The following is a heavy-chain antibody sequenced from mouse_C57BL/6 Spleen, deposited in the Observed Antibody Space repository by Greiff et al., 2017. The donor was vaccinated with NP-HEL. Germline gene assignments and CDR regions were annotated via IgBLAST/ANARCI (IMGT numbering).Heavy chain of an antibody. CDR1: GYSITSGYY. Sequence: DVKLVESGPGLVKPSQSLSLTCSVTGYSITSGYYWNWIRQFPGNKLEWMGYISYDGSNNYNPSLKNRISITRDTSKNQFFLKLNSVTTEDTATYYCARVGFDGYYESDYWGQGTTLTVSS. D-gene: IGHD2-3*01. CDR2: ISYDGSN. J-gene: IGHJ2*01. CDR3: ARVGFDGYYESDY. V-gene: IGHV3-6*01.